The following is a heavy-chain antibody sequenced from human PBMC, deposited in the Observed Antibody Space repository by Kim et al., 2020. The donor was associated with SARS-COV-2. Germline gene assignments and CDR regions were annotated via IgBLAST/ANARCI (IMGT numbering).Heavy chain of an antibody. J-gene: IGHJ4*02. V-gene: IGHV3-23*01. CDR3: ATLYYYDSSGVDY. D-gene: IGHD3-22*01. Sequence: YADSVRGRFTISRDNSKNTLYLQMNSLRAEDTAVYYCATLYYYDSSGVDYWGQGTLVTVSS.